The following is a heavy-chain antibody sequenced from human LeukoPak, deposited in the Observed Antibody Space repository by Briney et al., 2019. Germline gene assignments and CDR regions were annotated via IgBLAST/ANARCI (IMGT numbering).Heavy chain of an antibody. Sequence: GASVKVSCKASGYTFTGYYMHWVRQAPGQGLEWMGWINPNSGGTNYAQTFQGRVTMTRDTSISTAYMELSSLRSDDTAVYFCARAMTTLTQIRRYDFDCWGQGTLVTVSS. CDR1: GYTFTGYY. J-gene: IGHJ4*02. D-gene: IGHD4-11*01. V-gene: IGHV1-2*02. CDR2: INPNSGGT. CDR3: ARAMTTLTQIRRYDFDC.